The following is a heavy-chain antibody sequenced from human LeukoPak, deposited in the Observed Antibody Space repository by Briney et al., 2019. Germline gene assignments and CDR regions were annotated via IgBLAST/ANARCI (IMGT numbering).Heavy chain of an antibody. Sequence: PGGSLRLSCAASGFTFSSYSMNWVRQAPGKGLKCISGFSGSGGSTYYADSVKGRFTISRDNAKNSLYLQMNSLRAEDTAVYYCAREGDYPTDAFDIWGQGTMVTVSS. J-gene: IGHJ3*02. CDR3: AREGDYPTDAFDI. V-gene: IGHV3-21*01. D-gene: IGHD3-16*01. CDR2: FSGSGGST. CDR1: GFTFSSYS.